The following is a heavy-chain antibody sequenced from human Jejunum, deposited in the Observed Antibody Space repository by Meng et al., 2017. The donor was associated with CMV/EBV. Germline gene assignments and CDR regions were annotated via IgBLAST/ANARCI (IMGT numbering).Heavy chain of an antibody. CDR2: IHDTGST. V-gene: IGHV4-30-4*08. J-gene: IGHJ4*02. Sequence: VQVQESGPGLVKPSQTLSPTCSVSGGSIGSGDYYWSWIRQPPGKGLEWIGYIHDTGSTYYNPSLKSRVDISLSTSRNHFSLTLSSVTAEDTAVYFCARGSIFVSFDSWGQGTLVTVSS. D-gene: IGHD3-3*01. CDR3: ARGSIFVSFDS. CDR1: GGSIGSGDYY.